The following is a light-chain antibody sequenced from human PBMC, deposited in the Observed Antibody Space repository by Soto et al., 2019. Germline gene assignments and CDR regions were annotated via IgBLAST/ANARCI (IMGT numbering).Light chain of an antibody. Sequence: QSVLTQPASVSGSPGQSITISCTGTSSDVGGYNYVSWYQQHPGKAPKLMIYEVSNRPSGVSNRFSGSKSGNTASLTISALQAEDEADYYCSSYTSSSLWVFGTGTKVTVL. CDR1: SSDVGGYNY. CDR2: EVS. CDR3: SSYTSSSLWV. V-gene: IGLV2-14*01. J-gene: IGLJ1*01.